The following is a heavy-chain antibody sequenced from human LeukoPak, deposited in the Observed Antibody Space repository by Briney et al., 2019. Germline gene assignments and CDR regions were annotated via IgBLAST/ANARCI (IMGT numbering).Heavy chain of an antibody. V-gene: IGHV4-39*01. CDR2: IYYSGST. D-gene: IGHD2-15*01. CDR1: GGSISSSSYY. J-gene: IGHJ4*02. Sequence: PSETLSLTCTVSGGSISSSSYYWGWIRQPPGKGLEWIGSIYYSGSTYYNPSLKSRVTISVDTSKNQFSLKLSSVTAADTAVYYCARGVSCSGGSCFVDYWGQGTLVTVSS. CDR3: ARGVSCSGGSCFVDY.